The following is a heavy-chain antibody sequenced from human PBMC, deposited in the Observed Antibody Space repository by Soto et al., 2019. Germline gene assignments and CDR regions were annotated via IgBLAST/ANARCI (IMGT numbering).Heavy chain of an antibody. D-gene: IGHD3-3*01. V-gene: IGHV1-2*04. J-gene: IGHJ3*02. Sequence: QVQLVQSGAEVKKPGASVKVSCKASGYTFTGYYMHWVRQAPGQGLEWMGWINPNSGGTNYAQKFQGWVTLTRDTSISTAYMELSRLKSDDTAVYYGARGGYYDFWSGLGGFDIWGQGTMVTVSS. CDR2: INPNSGGT. CDR3: ARGGYYDFWSGLGGFDI. CDR1: GYTFTGYY.